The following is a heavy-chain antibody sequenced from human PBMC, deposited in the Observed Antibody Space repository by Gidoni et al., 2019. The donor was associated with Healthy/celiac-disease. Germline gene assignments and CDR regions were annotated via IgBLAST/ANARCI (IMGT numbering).Heavy chain of an antibody. Sequence: EVQLVESGGGLVQPGRSLRLSCAASGFTFDDYAMPWVRQAPGKGLEWVSGISLNSGSIGYADSVKGRFTISRDNAKNSLYLQMNSLRAEDTALYYCAKGGWGWRVGVPWGQGTLVTVSS. J-gene: IGHJ5*02. V-gene: IGHV3-9*01. CDR3: AKGGWGWRVGVP. D-gene: IGHD3-16*01. CDR1: GFTFDDYA. CDR2: ISLNSGSI.